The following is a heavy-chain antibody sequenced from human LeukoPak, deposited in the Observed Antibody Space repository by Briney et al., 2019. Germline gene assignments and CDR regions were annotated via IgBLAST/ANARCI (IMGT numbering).Heavy chain of an antibody. J-gene: IGHJ4*02. CDR3: AKDRSSSWSLPSDY. Sequence: PGRSLRLSCAASGFTFDDYAMHWFRQAPGKGLEWVSGISWNSGSIGYADSVKGRFTISRDNAKNSLYLQLNSLRAEDTALYYCAKDRSSSWSLPSDYWGQGTLVTVSS. CDR1: GFTFDDYA. D-gene: IGHD6-13*01. V-gene: IGHV3-9*01. CDR2: ISWNSGSI.